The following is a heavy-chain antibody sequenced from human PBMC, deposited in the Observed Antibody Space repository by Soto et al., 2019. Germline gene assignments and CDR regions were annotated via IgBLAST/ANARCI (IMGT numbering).Heavy chain of an antibody. Sequence: QVQLVQSGAEVKKPGSSVKVSCKASGGTFSSYAISWVRQAPGQGLEWMGGIIPIFGTANYAQKFQGRVTITADEYASEADVELSSLSAEATAVYYCARESPYCRGGTSYFPPRMHCWVQGAHVTVSS. D-gene: IGHD2-15*01. J-gene: IGHJ4*02. CDR3: ARESPYCRGGTSYFPPRMHC. CDR2: IIPIFGTA. V-gene: IGHV1-69*12. CDR1: GGTFSSYA.